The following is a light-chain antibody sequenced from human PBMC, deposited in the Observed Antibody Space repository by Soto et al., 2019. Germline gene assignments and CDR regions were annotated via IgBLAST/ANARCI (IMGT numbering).Light chain of an antibody. CDR3: QQRSNWPLT. CDR1: QSVSSY. Sequence: EIVLTQSPATVSLSPGERATLSCRASQSVSSYFAWYQQKPGQAPRLLIYDASNRATGIPDRFSGSGSGTDFTLTISSLEPEDFAVYYCQQRSNWPLTFGGGTRVEIK. J-gene: IGKJ4*01. CDR2: DAS. V-gene: IGKV3-11*01.